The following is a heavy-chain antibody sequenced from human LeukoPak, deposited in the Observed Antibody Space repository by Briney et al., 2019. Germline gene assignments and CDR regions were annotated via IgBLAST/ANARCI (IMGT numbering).Heavy chain of an antibody. J-gene: IGHJ4*02. CDR1: GFSVSDYY. V-gene: IGHV3-53*01. CDR2: FYTNGGT. CDR3: TNLLPTLYYFDS. D-gene: IGHD2-15*01. Sequence: GGSLRLSCAASGFSVSDYYMSWVRQAPGKGLEWISVFYTNGGTYYADPVKGRFTISTDNSRNMLYLQVNSLRAEDTAMYYCTNLLPTLYYFDSWGQGTLVIVSS.